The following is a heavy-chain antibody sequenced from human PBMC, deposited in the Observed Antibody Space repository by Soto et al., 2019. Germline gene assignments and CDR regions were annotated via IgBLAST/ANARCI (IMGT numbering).Heavy chain of an antibody. J-gene: IGHJ6*02. D-gene: IGHD2-2*01. Sequence: QVQLVQSGAEVKKPGSSVKVSCKASGGTFSSYAISWVRQAPGHGLEWMGGIIPIFGTANYAQKFQGRVTITADESTSTAYMELSSLRSEDTAVYYCARGGVLVPADKYYYYDGMDVWGQGTTVTVSS. CDR2: IIPIFGTA. V-gene: IGHV1-69*12. CDR1: GGTFSSYA. CDR3: ARGGVLVPADKYYYYDGMDV.